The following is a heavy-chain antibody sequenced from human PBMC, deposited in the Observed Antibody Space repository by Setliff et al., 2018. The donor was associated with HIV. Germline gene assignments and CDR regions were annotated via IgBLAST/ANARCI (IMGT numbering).Heavy chain of an antibody. Sequence: PGGSLRLSCAASGFTFSSYAMNWVRQAPGKGLEWVSYISSSSSSIYHADSVKGRFTIFRDNAKNTLYLQMNRLRADDTAVYYCVRGPQFTPHWGQGTLVTVSS. CDR2: ISSSSSSI. J-gene: IGHJ4*02. CDR1: GFTFSSYA. CDR3: VRGPQFTPH. D-gene: IGHD3-16*01. V-gene: IGHV3-48*04.